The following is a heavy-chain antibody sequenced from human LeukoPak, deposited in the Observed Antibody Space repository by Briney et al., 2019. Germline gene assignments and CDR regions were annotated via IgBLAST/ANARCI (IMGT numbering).Heavy chain of an antibody. CDR2: ISAYNGNT. CDR3: ARAISSGWPFDY. V-gene: IGHV1-18*04. J-gene: IGHJ4*02. CDR1: GYTFTSYY. D-gene: IGHD6-19*01. Sequence: GASVKVSCKASGYTFTSYYMHWVRQAPGQGLEWMGWISAYNGNTNYAQKLQGRVTMTTDTSTSTAYMELRSLRSDDTAVYYCARAISSGWPFDYWGQGTLVTVSS.